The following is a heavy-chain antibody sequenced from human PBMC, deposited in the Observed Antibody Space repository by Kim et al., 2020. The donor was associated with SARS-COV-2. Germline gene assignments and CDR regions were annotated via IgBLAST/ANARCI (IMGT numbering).Heavy chain of an antibody. CDR3: ARAGRVVVPAAIYYYYGMDV. CDR1: GYTFTGYD. D-gene: IGHD2-2*01. Sequence: ASVKVSCKASGYTFTGYDINWVRQATGQGLEWMGWMNPNSGNTGYAQKFQGRVTMTRNTSISTAYMELSSLRSEDTAVYYCARAGRVVVPAAIYYYYGMDVWGQGTTVTVSS. J-gene: IGHJ6*02. V-gene: IGHV1-8*01. CDR2: MNPNSGNT.